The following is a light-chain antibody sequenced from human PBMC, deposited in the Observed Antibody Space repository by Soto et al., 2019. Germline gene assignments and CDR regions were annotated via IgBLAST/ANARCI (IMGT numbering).Light chain of an antibody. J-gene: IGKJ1*01. CDR2: DAS. V-gene: IGKV1-5*01. Sequence: DIQMTQSPSTLSASVGDRVTITCRASRNIERYMAWYQQKPGRAPSLIIYDASSLERGVPSRFSGSGSGTEFTLIISNLQPDDFATYYCQPCKDYVWTFGQGTKV. CDR1: RNIERY. CDR3: QPCKDYVWT.